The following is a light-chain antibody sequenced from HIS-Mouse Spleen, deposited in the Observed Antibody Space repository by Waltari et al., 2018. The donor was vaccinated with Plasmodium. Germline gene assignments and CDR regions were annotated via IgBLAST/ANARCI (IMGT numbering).Light chain of an antibody. Sequence: SYELTQPPPVSVSPGQTASITCSGDKLGDKYACWYQQKPGQSPVLVIYQDRKRPPGIPERFSGSNSGNTATLTISGTQAMDEADYYCQAWDSSTVVFGGGTKLTVL. CDR3: QAWDSSTVV. V-gene: IGLV3-1*01. CDR2: QDR. CDR1: KLGDKY. J-gene: IGLJ2*01.